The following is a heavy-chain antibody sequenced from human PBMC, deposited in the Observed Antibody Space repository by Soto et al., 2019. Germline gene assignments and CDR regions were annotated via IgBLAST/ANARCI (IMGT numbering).Heavy chain of an antibody. Sequence: PSETLSLTCAVSGGSISTTRYWSWFRQRPGKGLEWIGYIYYSGSSYYNPSLESRVTISVDTSKNQFSLRLTSLTAADTAVYYCARANQRDVPDPVPDYYYGMDVWGQGTTVTVSS. D-gene: IGHD3-10*02. CDR2: IYYSGSS. CDR3: ARANQRDVPDPVPDYYYGMDV. V-gene: IGHV4-31*11. CDR1: GGSISTTRY. J-gene: IGHJ6*02.